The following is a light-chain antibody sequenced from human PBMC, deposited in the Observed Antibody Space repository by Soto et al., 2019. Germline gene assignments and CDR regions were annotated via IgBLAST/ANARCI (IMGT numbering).Light chain of an antibody. Sequence: DIQMPQSPSTLSGSVGYRVTSTRRASQTISSWWAWYQQKPGKAPKLLIYKASTLKSGVPSRFSGSGSGTEFTLTISSLHPEDIATYYCQPYENLPTFSQGTRLEIK. V-gene: IGKV1-5*03. J-gene: IGKJ5*01. CDR1: QTISSW. CDR3: QPYENLPT. CDR2: KAS.